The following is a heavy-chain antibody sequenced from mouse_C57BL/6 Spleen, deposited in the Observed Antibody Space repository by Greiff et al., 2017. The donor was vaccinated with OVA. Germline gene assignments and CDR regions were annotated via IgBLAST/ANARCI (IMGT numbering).Heavy chain of an antibody. CDR3: AREGYFYFDY. D-gene: IGHD2-14*01. CDR1: GFTFSDYY. CDR2: INYDGSST. Sequence: DVKLVESEGGLVQPGSSLKLSCTASGFTFSDYYMAWVRQVPEKGLEWVANINYDGSSTYYLDSLKSRFIISRDNAKNILYLQMSSLKSEDTATYYCAREGYFYFDYWGQGTTLTVSS. J-gene: IGHJ2*01. V-gene: IGHV5-16*01.